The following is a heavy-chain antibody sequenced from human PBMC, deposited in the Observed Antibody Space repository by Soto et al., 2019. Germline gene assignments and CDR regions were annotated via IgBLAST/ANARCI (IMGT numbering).Heavy chain of an antibody. J-gene: IGHJ4*02. D-gene: IGHD2-8*01. V-gene: IGHV4-31*03. CDR2: IYYSGTP. CDR1: GGPISSDSYY. Sequence: QVQLQESGPGLVKPSQTLSLTCTVSGGPISSDSYYWSWIRQHPGKGLEWMGYIYYSGTPYDNPSLRSRVTISVDTSKNQFSLKLSSLAAAAPAVYYCARDSCMAKGTGNFDYWGQGTLVTVSS. CDR3: ARDSCMAKGTGNFDY.